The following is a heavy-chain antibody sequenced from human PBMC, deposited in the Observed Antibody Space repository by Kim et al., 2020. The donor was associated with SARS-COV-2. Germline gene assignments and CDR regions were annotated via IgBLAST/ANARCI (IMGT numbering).Heavy chain of an antibody. Sequence: SETLSLTCAVYGGSFSGYYWSWIRQPPGKGLEWIGEINHSGSTNYNPSLKSRVTISVDTSKNQFSLKLSSVTAADTAVYYCARGSGSRPVDYWGQGTLVTVSS. CDR3: ARGSGSRPVDY. CDR1: GGSFSGYY. D-gene: IGHD3-10*01. CDR2: INHSGST. V-gene: IGHV4-34*01. J-gene: IGHJ4*02.